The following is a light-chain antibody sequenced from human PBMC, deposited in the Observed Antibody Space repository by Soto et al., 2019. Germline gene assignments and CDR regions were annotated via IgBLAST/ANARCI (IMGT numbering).Light chain of an antibody. CDR3: ISYASGYTLI. V-gene: IGLV2-14*01. CDR2: EVT. J-gene: IGLJ2*01. Sequence: QSPLTQPASVSGSPGQSIPISCTGTSSDVGGYNYVSWYQHHPGKAPKLMIYEVTNRPSGVSDRFSGSKSGNTASLTSSGLQAEDEADYYCISYASGYTLIFGGGTKLTVL. CDR1: SSDVGGYNY.